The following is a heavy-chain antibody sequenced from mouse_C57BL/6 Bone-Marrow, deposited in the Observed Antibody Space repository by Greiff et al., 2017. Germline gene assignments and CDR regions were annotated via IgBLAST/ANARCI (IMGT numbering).Heavy chain of an antibody. CDR1: GYSITSGYD. D-gene: IGHD4-1*01. J-gene: IGHJ1*03. CDR2: ISYSGST. V-gene: IGHV3-1*01. Sequence: EVQLQQSGPGMVKPSQSLSLTCTVTGYSITSGYDWHWIRHFPGNKLEWMGYISYSGSTNYNPSLKSRISITHDTSKNHFFLKLNTVTTEDTATYYCARELTGTFWYVDVWGTGTTGTVSS. CDR3: ARELTGTFWYVDV.